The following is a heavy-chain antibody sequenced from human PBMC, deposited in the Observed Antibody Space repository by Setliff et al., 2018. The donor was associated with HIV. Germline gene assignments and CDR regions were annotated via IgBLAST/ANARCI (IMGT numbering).Heavy chain of an antibody. CDR3: ARHSPSDY. CDR1: SYSTSSGYY. CDR2: IYHSGST. Sequence: PSETLSLTCAVSSYSTSSGYYWGWIRQPPGKGLEWIGNIYHSGSTYYNPSLNSRVTIPVDTSKNQFSLKLSSVTAADTAVYYCARHSPSDYWGQGTLVTVSS. J-gene: IGHJ4*02. V-gene: IGHV4-38-2*01.